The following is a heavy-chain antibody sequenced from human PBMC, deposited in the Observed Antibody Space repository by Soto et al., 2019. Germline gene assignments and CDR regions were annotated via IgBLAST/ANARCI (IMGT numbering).Heavy chain of an antibody. J-gene: IGHJ2*01. D-gene: IGHD3-22*01. CDR2: LYSGGTA. Sequence: GGSLRLSYAASGLTVSANYMNWVRQAPGKGLEWVSLLYSGGTAYYADSVRGRFTISRDNSKNTLYLQMNSLRVEDTAVYFCARARSSTMIVVTNHWYFDLWGRGTLVTVS. CDR3: ARARSSTMIVVTNHWYFDL. CDR1: GLTVSANY. V-gene: IGHV3-53*01.